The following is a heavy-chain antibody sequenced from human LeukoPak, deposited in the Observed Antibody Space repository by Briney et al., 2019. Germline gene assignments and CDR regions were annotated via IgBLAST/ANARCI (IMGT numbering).Heavy chain of an antibody. CDR1: GFTFSTYD. CDR2: ISGTGNTI. D-gene: IGHD2-21*01. V-gene: IGHV3-48*03. CDR3: ANALRHIGETFDY. Sequence: GRSLRLTCAASGFTFSTYDMNWVRQAPGKGLEWVSYISGTGNTIYYADSVKGRFTVSRDNAKNSLYLQMNSLRAEDTAIYYCANALRHIGETFDYWGQGTVVTVSS. J-gene: IGHJ4*01.